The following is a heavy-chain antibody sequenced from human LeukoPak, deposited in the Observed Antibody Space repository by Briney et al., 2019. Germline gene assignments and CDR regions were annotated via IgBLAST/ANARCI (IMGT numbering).Heavy chain of an antibody. Sequence: PGGTLRLSCAASGFTFRGYGMSWARQAPGKGLEWVSAIRGSGVTTYYADSVKGRFTISRDNSRTTLYLLMNSLRAEDTAVYYCAKDAAANVDYPYYFDYWGQGALVTVSS. J-gene: IGHJ4*02. D-gene: IGHD4-11*01. CDR3: AKDAAANVDYPYYFDY. V-gene: IGHV3-23*01. CDR1: GFTFRGYG. CDR2: IRGSGVTT.